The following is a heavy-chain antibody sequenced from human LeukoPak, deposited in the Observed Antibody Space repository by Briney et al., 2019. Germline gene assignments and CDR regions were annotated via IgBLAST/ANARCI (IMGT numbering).Heavy chain of an antibody. J-gene: IGHJ4*02. D-gene: IGHD3-10*01. CDR2: ITSRGST. V-gene: IGHV3-69-1*01. Sequence: PGGPLRLSCAGSGFTFSYYSMNWGGQAPGTGREWVASITSRGSTYYADSVKGRFTISRDSTQKSLYLQMSSLRAEDTSVYYCARSLGGSYYSAGSSPGDWGQGTLVTVSS. CDR3: ARSLGGSYYSAGSSPGD. CDR1: GFTFSYYS.